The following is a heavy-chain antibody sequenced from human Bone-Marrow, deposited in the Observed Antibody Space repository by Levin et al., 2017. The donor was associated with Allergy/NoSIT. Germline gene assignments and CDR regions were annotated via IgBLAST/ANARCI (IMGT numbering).Heavy chain of an antibody. CDR3: ARVVSASKGWYYFDS. CDR1: GYAFITYD. CDR2: MNPKSGST. V-gene: IGHV1-8*01. D-gene: IGHD6-19*01. J-gene: IGHJ4*02. Sequence: VASVKVSCRASGYAFITYDINWVRQAPGQGLEWMGWMNPKSGSTGYAQKFRDRVTMTSDTSTSTASLELNSLKSDDTAIYFCARVVSASKGWYYFDSWGQGTLITVSS.